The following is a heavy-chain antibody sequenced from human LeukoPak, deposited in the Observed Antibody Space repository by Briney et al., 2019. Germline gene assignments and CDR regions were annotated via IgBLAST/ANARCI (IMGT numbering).Heavy chain of an antibody. CDR2: IYHSGST. D-gene: IGHD1-26*01. Sequence: PSETLSLTCTVSGYSISSGYYWGWIRQPPGKGLEWIGSIYHSGSTYYNPSLKSRVTISVDTSKNQFSLKLSSVTAADTAVYYCARAEWEAVDYWGQGTLVTVSS. CDR3: ARAEWEAVDY. J-gene: IGHJ4*02. CDR1: GYSISSGYY. V-gene: IGHV4-38-2*02.